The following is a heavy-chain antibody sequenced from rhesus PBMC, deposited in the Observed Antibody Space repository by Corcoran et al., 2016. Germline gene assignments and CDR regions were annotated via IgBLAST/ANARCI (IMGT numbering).Heavy chain of an antibody. CDR2: IDGNIAGT. CDR3: ARLEPPSDEYFEF. Sequence: QLQLQESGPGLVKPSETLSLTCAVSGGSISGYYWSWIRQPPGKGLEWMGNIDGNIAGTNYTPSLKSRVTISKDTSKNQFSLKLSSVTAADTAVYYCARLEPPSDEYFEFWGQGALVTVSS. V-gene: IGHV4-81*01. CDR1: GGSISGYY. J-gene: IGHJ1*01. D-gene: IGHD1-1*01.